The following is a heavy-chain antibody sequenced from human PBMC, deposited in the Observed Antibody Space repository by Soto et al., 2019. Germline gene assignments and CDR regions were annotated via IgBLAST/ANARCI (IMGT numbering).Heavy chain of an antibody. D-gene: IGHD2-2*01. Sequence: SETLSLTCSVSGDSISSGVYSWNWIRQHPGKGLEWIGYIYDSGSTHSNPSLRSRLTISVDTSKNQFSLKVNSVTAADTAVYYCARGLMRSTIHFDFWGQGTLVTVSS. CDR2: IYDSGST. V-gene: IGHV4-31*03. CDR3: ARGLMRSTIHFDF. J-gene: IGHJ4*02. CDR1: GDSISSGVYS.